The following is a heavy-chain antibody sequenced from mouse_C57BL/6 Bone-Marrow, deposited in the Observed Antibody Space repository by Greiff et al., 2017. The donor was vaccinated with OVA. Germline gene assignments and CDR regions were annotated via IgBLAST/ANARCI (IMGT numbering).Heavy chain of an antibody. CDR3: ARRGRWFDY. D-gene: IGHD1-1*01. J-gene: IGHJ2*01. V-gene: IGHV1-81*01. CDR1: GYTFTSYG. CDR2: IYPRSGNT. Sequence: VHLVESGAELARPGASVKLSCKASGYTFTSYGISWVKQRTGQGLEWIGEIYPRSGNTYYNEKFKGKATLTADKSSSTAYMELRSLTSEDSAVYFCARRGRWFDYWGQGTTLTVSS.